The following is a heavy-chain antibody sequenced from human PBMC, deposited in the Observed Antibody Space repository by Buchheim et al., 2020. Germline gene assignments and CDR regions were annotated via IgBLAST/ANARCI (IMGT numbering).Heavy chain of an antibody. CDR1: GFTFSSST. CDR3: ANGGRHVDS. CDR2: VTSIGTT. V-gene: IGHV3-23*01. D-gene: IGHD3-16*01. J-gene: IGHJ4*02. Sequence: EVQLFESGGGLVQPGWSLRLSCAASGFTFSSSTMGWVRQAPGKGLEWVATVTSIGTTYYVDSVKGRFTISRDDSRRMVSLQMNSLRVDDTAVYYCANGGRHVDSCGQGT.